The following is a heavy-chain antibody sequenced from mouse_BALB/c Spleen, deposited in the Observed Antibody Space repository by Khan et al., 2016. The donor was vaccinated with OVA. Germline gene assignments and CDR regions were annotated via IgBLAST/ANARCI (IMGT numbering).Heavy chain of an antibody. J-gene: IGHJ2*01. D-gene: IGHD1-2*01. CDR3: ARTARIKY. V-gene: IGHV3-2*02. CDR2: ISYSGST. CDR1: GYSITSGYG. Sequence: VQLQQSGPGLVKPSQSLSLTCTVTGYSITSGYGWNWIRQSPGNKLEWMGYISYSGSTNYNPYLKSRISITRDTSKNQFFLQLNSVTTEDTATYYCARTARIKYWGQGTTLTVSS.